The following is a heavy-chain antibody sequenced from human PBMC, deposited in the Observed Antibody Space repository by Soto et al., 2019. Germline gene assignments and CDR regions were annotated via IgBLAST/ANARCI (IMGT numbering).Heavy chain of an antibody. CDR3: ASGWGYYDSFDL. Sequence: PSETLSLTCTVSGVSIISYYWSWILQPPWKGLEWIGYIYYSGSTNYNPSLKSRVTISVDTSKNQFSLKLSSVTAADTAVYYCASGWGYYDSFDLCGQGNLV. CDR2: IYYSGST. CDR1: GVSIISYY. J-gene: IGHJ4*02. V-gene: IGHV4-59*01. D-gene: IGHD3-9*01.